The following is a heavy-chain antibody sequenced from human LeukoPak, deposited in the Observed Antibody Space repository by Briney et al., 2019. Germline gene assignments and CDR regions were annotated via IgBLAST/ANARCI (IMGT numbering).Heavy chain of an antibody. CDR2: ISAYNGNT. D-gene: IGHD5-24*01. J-gene: IGHJ4*02. Sequence: VASVKDSCKASGYTFTSYAMHWVRQAPGQGLEWMGWISAYNGNTNYAQKLQGRVTMTTDTSTSTAYMERRSLRSDDTAVYYCARMDGSLVDYWGQGTLVTVSS. CDR3: ARMDGSLVDY. CDR1: GYTFTSYA. V-gene: IGHV1-18*01.